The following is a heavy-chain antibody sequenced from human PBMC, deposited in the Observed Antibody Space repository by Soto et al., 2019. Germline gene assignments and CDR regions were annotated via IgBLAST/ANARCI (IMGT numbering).Heavy chain of an antibody. CDR3: TSTVTTDY. J-gene: IGHJ4*02. V-gene: IGHV3-15*07. CDR1: GFTFSTLW. D-gene: IGHD4-17*01. CDR2: IKSKTGGGTT. Sequence: PGGSLRLSCAASGFTFSTLWMNWVRQAPGKGLEWVGRIKSKTGGGTTDYAAPVKGRFTISRDDSKNTLYLQMNSLKTEDTAVYYCTSTVTTDYWGQGTLVTVSS.